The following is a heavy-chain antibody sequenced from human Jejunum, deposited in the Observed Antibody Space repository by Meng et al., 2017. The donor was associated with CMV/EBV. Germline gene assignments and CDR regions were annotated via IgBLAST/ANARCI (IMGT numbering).Heavy chain of an antibody. J-gene: IGHJ4*02. CDR1: GISFSNSG. CDR2: IRNDGSEI. V-gene: IGHV3-30*02. Sequence: QVQLVESGGGVVQRGGSLRLSCVTSGISFSNSGMHWVRQAPGKGLEWVVFIRNDGSEIYYVDSVKGRFTISRDNSKNTVYLQMNSLRVEDTGVYYCVKDKGRTALDYWGQGSLVTVSS. D-gene: IGHD3-10*01. CDR3: VKDKGRTALDY.